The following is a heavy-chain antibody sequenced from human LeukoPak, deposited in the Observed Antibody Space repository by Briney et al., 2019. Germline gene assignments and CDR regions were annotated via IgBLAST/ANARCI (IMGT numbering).Heavy chain of an antibody. J-gene: IGHJ4*02. CDR3: AKIPKGGYFDY. Sequence: WVSHISPSGDSTYYAYSVKGRFTISRDSSKNTLSLQMNSLRAEDTAVYYCAKIPKGGYFDYWGQGTLVTVSS. D-gene: IGHD2-2*01. CDR2: ISPSGDST. V-gene: IGHV3-23*01.